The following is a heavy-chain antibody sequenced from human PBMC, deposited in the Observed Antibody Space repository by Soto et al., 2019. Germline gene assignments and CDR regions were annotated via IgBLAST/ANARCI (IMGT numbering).Heavy chain of an antibody. Sequence: ASVKVSCKASGGTFSSYAISWVRQAPGQGLEWMGGIIPILGIANYAQKFQGRVTITADKSTSTAYMELSSLRSEDTAVYYCARGSYDSSGYCYNWFDPWGQGTLVTVSS. D-gene: IGHD3-22*01. V-gene: IGHV1-69*10. CDR3: ARGSYDSSGYCYNWFDP. CDR2: IIPILGIA. J-gene: IGHJ5*02. CDR1: GGTFSSYA.